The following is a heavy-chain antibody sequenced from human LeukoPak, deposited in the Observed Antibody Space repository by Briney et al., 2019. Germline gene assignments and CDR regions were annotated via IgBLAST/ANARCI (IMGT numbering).Heavy chain of an antibody. V-gene: IGHV1-18*01. Sequence: VASVKVSCKASGYTFTSYGITWVRQAPGQGLEWMGWISAYNGNTNYAQKVQGRVTMTTDISASTAYMEVRSLRSDDTAVCYCARAYYYGSGSYITPYYFDYWGQGTLVTVSS. CDR3: ARAYYYGSGSYITPYYFDY. D-gene: IGHD3-10*01. CDR1: GYTFTSYG. CDR2: ISAYNGNT. J-gene: IGHJ4*02.